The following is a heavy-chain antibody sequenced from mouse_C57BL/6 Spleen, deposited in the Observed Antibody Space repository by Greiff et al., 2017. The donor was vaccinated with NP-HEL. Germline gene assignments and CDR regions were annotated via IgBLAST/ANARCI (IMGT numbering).Heavy chain of an antibody. CDR3: ARYSNYLAWFAY. CDR2: IYPGDGDT. V-gene: IGHV1-80*01. CDR1: GYAFSSYW. Sequence: VKLQESGAELVKPGASVKISCKASGYAFSSYWMNWVKQRPGKGLEWIGQIYPGDGDTNYNGKFKGKATLTADKSSSTAYMQLSSLTSEDSAVYFCARYSNYLAWFAYWGQGTLVTVSA. D-gene: IGHD2-5*01. J-gene: IGHJ3*01.